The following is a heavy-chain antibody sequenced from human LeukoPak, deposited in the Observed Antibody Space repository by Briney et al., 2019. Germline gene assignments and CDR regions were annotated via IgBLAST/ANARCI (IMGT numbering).Heavy chain of an antibody. CDR1: GFTFSSYG. V-gene: IGHV3-30*18. CDR2: ISYDGSNK. J-gene: IGHJ4*02. CDR3: AKDLGYEFGELLVGDY. Sequence: QPGRSLRLSCAASGFTFSSYGMHWVRQAPGKGLEWVAVISYDGSNKYYADSVKGRFTISRDNSKNTLYLQMNSLRAEDTAVYYCAKDLGYEFGELLVGDYWGQGTLVTVSS. D-gene: IGHD3-10*01.